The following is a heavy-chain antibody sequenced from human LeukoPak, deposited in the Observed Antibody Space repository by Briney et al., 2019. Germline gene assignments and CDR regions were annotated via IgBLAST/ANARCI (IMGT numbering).Heavy chain of an antibody. D-gene: IGHD1-14*01. J-gene: IGHJ4*02. CDR1: GFTFDDYA. CDR3: AKGTRGITPFDY. V-gene: IGHV3-9*01. Sequence: GGSLRLSCAASGFTFDDYAMHWVRQAPGKGLEWVSGINWNSGSIGYADSVKGRFTISRDNAKNSPYLQMNSLRAGDTALYYCAKGTRGITPFDYWGQGTLVTVSS. CDR2: INWNSGSI.